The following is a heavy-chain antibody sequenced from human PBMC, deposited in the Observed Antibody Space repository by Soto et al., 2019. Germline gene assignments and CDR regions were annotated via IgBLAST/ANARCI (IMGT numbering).Heavy chain of an antibody. CDR3: ARHGGRLIAPAY. CDR2: IYPGDSDT. V-gene: IGHV5-51*01. D-gene: IGHD2-2*01. Sequence: GESLKISCEASGYSFTSYWIGWVRQMPGKGLEWMGIIYPGDSDTRHSLSFQGQVAMSVDKSISTAYLQWNSLKASDTAMYYCARHGGRLIAPAYWGQGTLVTVSS. CDR1: GYSFTSYW. J-gene: IGHJ4*02.